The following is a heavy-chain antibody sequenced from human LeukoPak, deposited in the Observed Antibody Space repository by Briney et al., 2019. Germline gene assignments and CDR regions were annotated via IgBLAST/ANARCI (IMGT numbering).Heavy chain of an antibody. D-gene: IGHD3-10*01. CDR3: ASDPGFSGVYFDY. CDR2: INHSGST. J-gene: IGHJ4*02. CDR1: GGSFSGYY. V-gene: IGHV4-34*01. Sequence: PSETLSLTCAVYGGSFSGYYWSWIRQPPGKGLEWIGEINHSGSTNYNPSLKSRVTISVDTSKNQFSLKLSSVTAADTAVYYCASDPGFSGVYFDYWGQGTLVTVSS.